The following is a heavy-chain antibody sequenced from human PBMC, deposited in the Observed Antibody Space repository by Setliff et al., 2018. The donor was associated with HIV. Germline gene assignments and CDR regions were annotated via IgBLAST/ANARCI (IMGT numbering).Heavy chain of an antibody. CDR3: ARSLERQWLVPYYMDV. Sequence: ASVKVSCKTSGYSFTSYTMHWLRQAPGQRPEWMGWINVVTVNTKYSLKLQGRVTITRDTSATAVYMELRSLRPEDTAVYYCARSLERQWLVPYYMDVWGKGTTVTV. D-gene: IGHD6-19*01. CDR1: GYSFTSYT. CDR2: INVVTVNT. V-gene: IGHV1-3*01. J-gene: IGHJ6*03.